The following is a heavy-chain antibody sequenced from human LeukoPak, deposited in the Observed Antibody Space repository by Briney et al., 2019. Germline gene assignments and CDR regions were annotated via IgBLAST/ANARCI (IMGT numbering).Heavy chain of an antibody. CDR2: LAYDGTNE. CDR3: AELGITMIGGV. CDR1: GFTFSIYA. D-gene: IGHD3-10*02. V-gene: IGHV3-33*03. Sequence: PGGSLRLSCATSGFTFSIYAMHWVRHAPGKGLEWVALLAYDGTNEYYADSVKGRFTISRDNAKNSLYLQMNSLRAEDTAVYYCAELGITMIGGVWGKGTTVTISS. J-gene: IGHJ6*04.